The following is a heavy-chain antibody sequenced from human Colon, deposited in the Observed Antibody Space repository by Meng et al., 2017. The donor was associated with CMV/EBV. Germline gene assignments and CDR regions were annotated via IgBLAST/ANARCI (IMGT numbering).Heavy chain of an antibody. CDR1: GGSVSSYY. J-gene: IGHJ1*01. V-gene: IGHV4-59*02. D-gene: IGHD5-12*01. Sequence: SETLSLTCTVSGGSVSSYYWSWIRQSPTKGLEWIGYMYYSDSGSTKYNPSLKSRVTISVDTSQNQFSLKLTSVTAADTAVYYCARHGFSFQHWGQGTLVTVSS. CDR3: ARHGFSFQH. CDR2: MYYSDSGST.